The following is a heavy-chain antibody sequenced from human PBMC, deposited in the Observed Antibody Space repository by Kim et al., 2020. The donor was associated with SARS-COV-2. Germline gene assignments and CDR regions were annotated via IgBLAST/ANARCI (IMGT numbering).Heavy chain of an antibody. D-gene: IGHD3-3*01. Sequence: GESLKISCKGSGYSFTSYWIGWVRQMPGKGLEWMGIIYPGDSDTRYSPSFQGQVTISADKSISTAYLQWSSLKASDTAMYYCARGKFPFTIFGVVIGWFDPWGQGTLVTVSS. V-gene: IGHV5-51*01. CDR1: GYSFTSYW. CDR2: IYPGDSDT. CDR3: ARGKFPFTIFGVVIGWFDP. J-gene: IGHJ5*02.